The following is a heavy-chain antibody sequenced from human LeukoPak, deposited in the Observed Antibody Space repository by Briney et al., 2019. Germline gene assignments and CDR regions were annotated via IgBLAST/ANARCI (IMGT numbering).Heavy chain of an antibody. Sequence: GGSLSLSCAASGFIFSNFDMHWVRQAPGKGLEYVSSINACGGSTYYAASVKGRFTISRDAVKDTLYLQMGSVRIEDTAVYYCARGGLESPWSGYNAPDFWGQGTLVAVSS. CDR2: INACGGST. D-gene: IGHD3-3*01. V-gene: IGHV3-64*02. J-gene: IGHJ4*02. CDR1: GFIFSNFD. CDR3: ARGGLESPWSGYNAPDF.